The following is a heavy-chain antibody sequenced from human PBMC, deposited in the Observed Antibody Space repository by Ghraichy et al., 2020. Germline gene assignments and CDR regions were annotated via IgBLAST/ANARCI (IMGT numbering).Heavy chain of an antibody. J-gene: IGHJ6*02. Sequence: GGSLRLSCAASGFSVSNNYMNWVRQAPGKGLEWVSVTYSGGSTKYADSVKGRFTISRDNSENTLYLQMNSLRAEDTAVYYCARDVRFYGMDVWGQGTTVTVSS. D-gene: IGHD3-10*02. CDR2: TYSGGST. CDR3: ARDVRFYGMDV. CDR1: GFSVSNNY. V-gene: IGHV3-53*01.